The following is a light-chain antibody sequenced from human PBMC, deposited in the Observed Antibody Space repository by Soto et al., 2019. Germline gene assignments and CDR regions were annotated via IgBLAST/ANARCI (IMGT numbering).Light chain of an antibody. V-gene: IGKV3-20*01. CDR1: QSVSTSY. J-gene: IGKJ2*01. Sequence: EIVLTQSPGTMSLSPGERATLSCRASQSVSTSYLAWYQQKHGQALRLLLYVTSSRATVIRDRFSGSGSGTDFSVTISRLEPEDFAVYYCQQYGSSPYTFGQGTKLEIK. CDR2: VTS. CDR3: QQYGSSPYT.